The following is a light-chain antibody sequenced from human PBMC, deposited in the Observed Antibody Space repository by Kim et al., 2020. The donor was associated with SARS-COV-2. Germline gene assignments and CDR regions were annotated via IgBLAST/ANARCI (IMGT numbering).Light chain of an antibody. Sequence: QPSSIACRSSQGLLYSSGKTFLYWYLQKPGQSPQLLFYEGFNRVSGVPDKFGGGGSGTDFTLKISRVEAEDVGVYYCMQTAHPRTFGQGTKVDIK. CDR2: EGF. V-gene: IGKV2D-29*02. CDR1: QGLLYSSGKTF. CDR3: MQTAHPRT. J-gene: IGKJ1*01.